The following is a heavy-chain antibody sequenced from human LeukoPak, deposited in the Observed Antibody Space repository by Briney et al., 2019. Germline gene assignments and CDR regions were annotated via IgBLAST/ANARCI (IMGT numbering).Heavy chain of an antibody. Sequence: SETLSLTCTVSGGSISSSSYYWGWIRQPPGKGLEWIGSIYYSGSTYYNPSLKSRVTISVDTSKNQFSLKLSSVTAADTAVYYCARLRFGLYYFDYWGQRTLVTVSS. CDR1: GGSISSSSYY. V-gene: IGHV4-39*01. CDR2: IYYSGST. D-gene: IGHD3-10*01. CDR3: ARLRFGLYYFDY. J-gene: IGHJ4*02.